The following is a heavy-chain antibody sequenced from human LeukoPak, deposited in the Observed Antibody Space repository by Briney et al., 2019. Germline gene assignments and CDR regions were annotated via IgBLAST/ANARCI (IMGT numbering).Heavy chain of an antibody. J-gene: IGHJ4*02. CDR1: GGSISVYS. V-gene: IGHV4-59*03. D-gene: IGHD4-17*01. CDR3: ATDKYMDGDYVGWSY. CDR2: IYYSGST. Sequence: PSETLSLTCTVSGGSISVYSWSWIRQPPGKGLEWIGYIYYSGSTNCNPSLKSRVTISIDTSKNQFSLKLTSVTAADTAVYYCATDKYMDGDYVGWSYWGQGALVTVSP.